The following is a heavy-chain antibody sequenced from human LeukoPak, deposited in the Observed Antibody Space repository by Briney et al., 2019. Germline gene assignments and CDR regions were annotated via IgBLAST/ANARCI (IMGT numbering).Heavy chain of an antibody. CDR2: ISGSGGST. V-gene: IGHV3-23*01. CDR3: ARYVMDV. J-gene: IGHJ6*02. CDR1: GFAFSSYG. Sequence: GGSLRLSCAASGFAFSSYGMNWVRKAPGKGLEWVSGISGSGGSTYYADSVKGRFTISRDNSRNTLYLQMNSLRAEDTAIYYCARYVMDVWGQGTTVTVSS.